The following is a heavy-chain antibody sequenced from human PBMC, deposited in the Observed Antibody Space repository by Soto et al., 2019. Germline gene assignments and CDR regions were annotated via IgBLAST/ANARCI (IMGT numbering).Heavy chain of an antibody. J-gene: IGHJ1*01. D-gene: IGHD3-16*01. CDR3: AKDGGQHVVASSPEGFQH. CDR2: ISYDGTYK. Sequence: GGSLRLSCAASGFTFSSYGMHWVRQAPGKGLEWVAVISYDGTYKYYADSVKGRFTISRDNSKNTLYLQMNSLRTEDTAVYHCAKDGGQHVVASSPEGFQHWGQGTLVTVSS. V-gene: IGHV3-30*18. CDR1: GFTFSSYG.